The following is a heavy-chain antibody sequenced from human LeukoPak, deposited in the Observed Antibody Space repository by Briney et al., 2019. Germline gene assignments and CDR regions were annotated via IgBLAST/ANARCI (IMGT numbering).Heavy chain of an antibody. CDR1: GFTFSSCW. J-gene: IGHJ4*02. CDR2: IKQDGSEK. V-gene: IGHV3-7*03. Sequence: GGSLRLSCAASGFTFSSCWMNWVRQAPGKGLEWVANIKQDGSEKYYVDSVKGQFIISRDSSENTLYLQMHSLGVEDTGVYYCAKGLWASTVGATGIFFDYWGQGIQVTVSS. CDR3: AKGLWASTVGATGIFFDY. D-gene: IGHD1-26*01.